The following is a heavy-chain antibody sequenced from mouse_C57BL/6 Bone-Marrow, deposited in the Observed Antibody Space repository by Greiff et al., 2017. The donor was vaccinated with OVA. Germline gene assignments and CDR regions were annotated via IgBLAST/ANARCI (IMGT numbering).Heavy chain of an antibody. Sequence: VQLQQPGAELVMPGASVKLSCKASGYTFTSYWMHWVKQRPGQGLEWIGEIDPSDSYTNYNQKFKGKSTLTVDKSSSTAYMQLSSLTSEDSAVDYCAVLLRYWYFDGWGTGTTVTVSS. J-gene: IGHJ1*03. CDR1: GYTFTSYW. CDR2: IDPSDSYT. CDR3: AVLLRYWYFDG. D-gene: IGHD1-1*01. V-gene: IGHV1-69*01.